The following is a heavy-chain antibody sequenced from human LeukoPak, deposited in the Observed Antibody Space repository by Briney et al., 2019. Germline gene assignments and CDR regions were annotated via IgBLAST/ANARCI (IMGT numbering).Heavy chain of an antibody. CDR1: GFTFSSYA. Sequence: GGSLRLSCAASGFTFSSYAMSWVRQAPGKGLEWVSAISGSGGSTYYADSVKGRFTISRDNSKNTLYLQMNSLRAEDTAVYYCAKWGLWSGYSQDFDYWGQGTLVTVSS. J-gene: IGHJ4*02. D-gene: IGHD3-3*01. CDR3: AKWGLWSGYSQDFDY. V-gene: IGHV3-23*01. CDR2: ISGSGGST.